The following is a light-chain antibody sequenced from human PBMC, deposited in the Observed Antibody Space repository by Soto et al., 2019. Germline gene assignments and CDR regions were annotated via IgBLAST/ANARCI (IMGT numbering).Light chain of an antibody. CDR2: KAS. V-gene: IGKV1-5*03. CDR1: KNIRSW. J-gene: IGKJ4*02. CDR3: QQYDSSST. Sequence: DIQMTQSPSTLSASVGDRVTITCRASKNIRSWLAWYQKKPGKAPRLLIYKASSLESGVPSRFSGIGSGTEFTLTISSLQPDDSATYYCQQYDSSSTFGGGTKVDIK.